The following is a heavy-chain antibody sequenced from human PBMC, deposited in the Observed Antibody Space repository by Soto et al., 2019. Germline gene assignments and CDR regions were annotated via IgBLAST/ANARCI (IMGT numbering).Heavy chain of an antibody. D-gene: IGHD6-6*01. Sequence: QVQLVQSGAVVKKPGASVKVSCKASGYTFTNYGISWVRQAPGQGLEWMGWISAYNGDTNYAQKLQGRVTMTTDTSTSTAYMELRSLRSDDTAVYYCARDLGYLSSSSGFDYWGQGTLVTVSS. CDR1: GYTFTNYG. CDR3: ARDLGYLSSSSGFDY. V-gene: IGHV1-18*01. J-gene: IGHJ4*02. CDR2: ISAYNGDT.